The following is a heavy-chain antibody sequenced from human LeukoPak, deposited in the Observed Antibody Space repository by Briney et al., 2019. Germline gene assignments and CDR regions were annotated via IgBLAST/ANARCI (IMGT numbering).Heavy chain of an antibody. CDR2: IYYSGST. V-gene: IGHV4-59*08. CDR1: GGSISSYY. CDR3: ARGLGYCSNGVCYTFAY. J-gene: IGHJ4*02. Sequence: PSVTLSLTCTVSGGSISSYYWSWIRQPPGKGLEWIGYIYYSGSTKYSPSLKSRVNISVDTSKSQFSLKLSSVTAADTAVYYCARGLGYCSNGVCYTFAYWGQGTLVTVSP. D-gene: IGHD2-8*01.